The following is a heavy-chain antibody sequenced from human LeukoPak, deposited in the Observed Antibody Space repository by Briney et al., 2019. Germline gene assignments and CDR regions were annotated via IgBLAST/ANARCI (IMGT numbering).Heavy chain of an antibody. CDR3: ASSGGYYDSSGYPLPFDY. V-gene: IGHV4-59*08. CDR1: GGFISSYY. CDR2: IYYSGGT. J-gene: IGHJ4*02. Sequence: PSETLSLTCTVSGGFISSYYWSWIRQPPGKGLEWIGYIYYSGGTNYNPSLKSRVTISVDTSKNQFSLKLSSVTAADTAVYYCASSGGYYDSSGYPLPFDYWGQGTLVTVSS. D-gene: IGHD3-22*01.